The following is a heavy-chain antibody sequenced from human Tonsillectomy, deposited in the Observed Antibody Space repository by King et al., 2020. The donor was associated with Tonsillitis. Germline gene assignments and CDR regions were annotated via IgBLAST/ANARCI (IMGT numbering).Heavy chain of an antibody. CDR3: AREPPGDYYLES. Sequence: QLVQSGAEVKEPGSSVKVSCKAPGGTFSSYAISWVRQAPGQGFEWVGGIIPLFGTPKYARKIQDRVTITADEFTSTAYMELSSLRSEDTAVYYCAREPPGDYYLESWGQGTLVSVSS. D-gene: IGHD4-17*01. CDR1: GGTFSSYA. CDR2: IIPLFGTP. V-gene: IGHV1-69*01. J-gene: IGHJ4*02.